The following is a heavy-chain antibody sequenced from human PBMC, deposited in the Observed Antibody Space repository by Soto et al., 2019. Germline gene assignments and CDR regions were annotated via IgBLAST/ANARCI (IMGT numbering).Heavy chain of an antibody. V-gene: IGHV2-5*02. D-gene: IGHD2-2*01. CDR1: GFSLSTSGGG. J-gene: IGHJ4*02. CDR2: IYRDDDK. Sequence: QITLKESGPTLVKPTQTLTLTCTFSGFSLSTSGGGVAWIRQRPGKALEWLALIYRDDDKRYSPSLKSRLTITKDTSKNQVVLTMTNMDPVDTATYYCAHGLVPAATLVYFDFWGQGTLVTVSS. CDR3: AHGLVPAATLVYFDF.